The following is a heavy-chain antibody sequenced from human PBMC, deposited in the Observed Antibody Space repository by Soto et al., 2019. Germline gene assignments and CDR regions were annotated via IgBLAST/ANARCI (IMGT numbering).Heavy chain of an antibody. J-gene: IGHJ5*02. CDR3: ARSVFP. V-gene: IGHV4-31*02. CDR2: IYYSGST. Sequence: SVTLSLTCTVSGGSISRGFYYWTWIRQHPGKGLEWIGYIYYSGSTYYNPSLKSRLTISLDTSKNQFSLKLSSVTAADTAVYYCARSVFPWGQGTLVTVSS. CDR1: GGSISRGFYY.